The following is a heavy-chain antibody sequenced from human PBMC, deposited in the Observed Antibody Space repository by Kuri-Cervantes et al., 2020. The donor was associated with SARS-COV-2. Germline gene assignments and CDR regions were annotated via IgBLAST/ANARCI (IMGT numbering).Heavy chain of an antibody. J-gene: IGHJ3*02. CDR2: IYTSGST. CDR1: GGSISSYY. CDR3: ARDRRHYDFWSGYSHDAFDI. Sequence: GSLRLSCTVSGGSISSYYWSWIRQPAGKGLEWIGRIYTSGSTNYNPSLKSRVTISVDTSKNQFSLKLSSVTAADTAVYYCARDRRHYDFWSGYSHDAFDIWGQGTMVTVSS. D-gene: IGHD3-3*01. V-gene: IGHV4-4*07.